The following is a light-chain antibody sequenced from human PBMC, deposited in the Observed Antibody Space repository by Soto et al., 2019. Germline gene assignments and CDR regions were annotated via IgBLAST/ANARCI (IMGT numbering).Light chain of an antibody. V-gene: IGKV1-5*01. Sequence: QIPQSPSIQSPCVGDRVPITRRARQSISSWLAWYQQQPGKDHKLMIYDAYSLESGVPSRFSGSGSGKEFTLTISSMQNDDFENYYCQQYNSYYRTGGQGTTGDIK. J-gene: IGKJ1*01. CDR1: QSISSW. CDR3: QQYNSYYRT. CDR2: DAY.